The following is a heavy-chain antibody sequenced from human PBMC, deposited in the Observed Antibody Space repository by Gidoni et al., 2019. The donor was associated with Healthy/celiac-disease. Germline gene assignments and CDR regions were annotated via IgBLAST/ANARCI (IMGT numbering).Heavy chain of an antibody. CDR1: GFTFRSYA. CDR3: AKEIFGVVTTTGAFDI. D-gene: IGHD3-3*01. Sequence: EVQLLESGGGLVQPGGSLRLSCAASGFTFRSYAMSWVRKAPGKGLEWVSAISGSGGSTYYADSVKCRFTISRDNSKNTLYLQMNSLRAEDTAVYYCAKEIFGVVTTTGAFDIWGQGTMVTVSS. J-gene: IGHJ3*02. CDR2: ISGSGGST. V-gene: IGHV3-23*01.